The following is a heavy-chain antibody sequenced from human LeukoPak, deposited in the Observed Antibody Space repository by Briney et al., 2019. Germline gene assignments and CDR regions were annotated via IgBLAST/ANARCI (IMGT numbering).Heavy chain of an antibody. CDR1: GFTFSSYE. V-gene: IGHV3-48*03. Sequence: GGSLRLSCAASGFTFSSYEMNWVCQAPGKGLEWASYISSSGSTIYYADSVKGRFTISRDNAKNSLYLQMNSLRAEDTAVYYCARDQLQYYYGMDVWGKGTTVTVPS. J-gene: IGHJ6*04. CDR3: ARDQLQYYYGMDV. D-gene: IGHD1-1*01. CDR2: ISSSGSTI.